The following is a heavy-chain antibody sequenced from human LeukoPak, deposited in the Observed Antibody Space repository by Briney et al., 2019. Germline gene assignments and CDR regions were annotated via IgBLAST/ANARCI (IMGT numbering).Heavy chain of an antibody. CDR3: AKVGPRYYDYVWGRPLDY. CDR1: GFTFSSYA. V-gene: IGHV3-23*01. CDR2: IGGSGNTT. Sequence: GGSLRLSCAASGFTFSSYALSWVRQAPGKGLEWVSGIGGSGNTTYYADSVKGRFTISRDNSKNTLYLQMNSLRAEDTAVYYCAKVGPRYYDYVWGRPLDYWGQGTLVTVSS. J-gene: IGHJ4*02. D-gene: IGHD3-16*01.